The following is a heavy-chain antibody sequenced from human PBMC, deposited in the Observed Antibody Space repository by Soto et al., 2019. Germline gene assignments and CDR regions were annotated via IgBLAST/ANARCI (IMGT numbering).Heavy chain of an antibody. Sequence: QVHLVQSGAEVKKPGASVKVSCKASGYTFTSYAMHWVRQAPGQRLEWMGWINAGNGNTKYSQKFQGRVTITRDTSASTAYVELSSLRSEDTAVYYCARILGYCSGGSCDYWGQGTLVTVSS. CDR1: GYTFTSYA. J-gene: IGHJ4*02. V-gene: IGHV1-3*01. D-gene: IGHD2-15*01. CDR2: INAGNGNT. CDR3: ARILGYCSGGSCDY.